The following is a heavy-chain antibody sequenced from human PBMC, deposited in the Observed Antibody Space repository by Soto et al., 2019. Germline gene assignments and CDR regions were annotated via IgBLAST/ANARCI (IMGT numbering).Heavy chain of an antibody. J-gene: IGHJ6*02. V-gene: IGHV1-69*12. CDR2: IIPIFGTA. CDR1: GGTFSSYA. D-gene: IGHD6-19*01. Sequence: QVQPVQSGAEVKKPGSSVKVSCKASGGTFSSYAISWVRQAPGQGLEWMGGIIPIFGTANYAQKFQGRVTITADESTSTAYMELSSLRSEDTAVYYCARCSHIIAVAGKWYYYYGMDVWGQGTTVTVSS. CDR3: ARCSHIIAVAGKWYYYYGMDV.